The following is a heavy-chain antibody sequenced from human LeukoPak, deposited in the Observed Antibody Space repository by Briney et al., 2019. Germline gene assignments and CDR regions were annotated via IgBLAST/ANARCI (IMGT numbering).Heavy chain of an antibody. CDR1: GFTFRSYS. CDR2: IDPSSTYI. V-gene: IGHV3-21*01. J-gene: IGHJ4*02. Sequence: GGSLRLSCAASGFTFRSYSMNWVRQAPGKGLEWVSAIDPSSTYIYYADSGKGRFTISRDNAENSLYPQMNSLRVEDTAVYYCARAPTVLVGYCSSSSCQADYWGQGTLVTVSS. CDR3: ARAPTVLVGYCSSSSCQADY. D-gene: IGHD2-2*01.